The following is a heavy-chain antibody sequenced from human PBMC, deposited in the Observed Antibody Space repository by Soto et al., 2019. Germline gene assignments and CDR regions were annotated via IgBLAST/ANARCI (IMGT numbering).Heavy chain of an antibody. Sequence: SETLSLTCTVSGGSVISGDYYWIWIRQPPGKGLEWIGYIYYSGTTNYNPSLKSRVSISLDTSKNQFSLRLTSVTAADTAVYYCARIPVDTYMINWFDPWGQGTLVTVSS. D-gene: IGHD3-16*01. V-gene: IGHV4-61*08. CDR1: GGSVISGDYY. CDR2: IYYSGTT. CDR3: ARIPVDTYMINWFDP. J-gene: IGHJ5*02.